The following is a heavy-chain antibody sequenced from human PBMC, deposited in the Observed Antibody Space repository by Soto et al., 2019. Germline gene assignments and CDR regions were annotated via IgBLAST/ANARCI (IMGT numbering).Heavy chain of an antibody. Sequence: PGGSLRLSCAASGFTVSSNYMSWVRQAPGKGLEWVSVIYSGGSTYYADSVKGRFTISRDNSKNTLYLQMNSLRAEDTAVYYCARDHRSGWYYYYYGMDVWGQGTTVTVSS. CDR3: ARDHRSGWYYYYYGMDV. J-gene: IGHJ6*02. CDR1: GFTVSSNY. D-gene: IGHD6-19*01. CDR2: IYSGGST. V-gene: IGHV3-66*01.